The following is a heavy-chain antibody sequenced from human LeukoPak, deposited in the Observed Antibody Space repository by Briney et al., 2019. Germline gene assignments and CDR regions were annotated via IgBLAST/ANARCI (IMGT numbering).Heavy chain of an antibody. CDR1: GGSVSSGGYY. CDR3: ARGGHSDFDF. CDR2: IQSSGST. J-gene: IGHJ4*02. Sequence: SQTLSLTCTVSGGSVSSGGYYWSWIRQPAGKGLEWIGRIQSSGSTEYNPSLKSRVAISIDTSKNQFSLKLSSVTAADTAVYYCARGGHSDFDFWGQGALVTVSS. V-gene: IGHV4-61*02. D-gene: IGHD2-21*01.